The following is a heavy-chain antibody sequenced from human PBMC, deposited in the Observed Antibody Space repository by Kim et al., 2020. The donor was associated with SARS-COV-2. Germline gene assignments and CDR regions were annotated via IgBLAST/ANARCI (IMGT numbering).Heavy chain of an antibody. V-gene: IGHV4-31*03. CDR2: IYYSGST. Sequence: SETLSLTCTVSGGSISSGGYYWSWIRQHPGKGLEWIGYIYYSGSTYYNPSPKSRVTISVDTSKNQFSLKLSSVTAADTAVYYCARRRDSSGYFDYWGQGTLVTVSS. CDR1: GGSISSGGYY. D-gene: IGHD3-22*01. J-gene: IGHJ4*02. CDR3: ARRRDSSGYFDY.